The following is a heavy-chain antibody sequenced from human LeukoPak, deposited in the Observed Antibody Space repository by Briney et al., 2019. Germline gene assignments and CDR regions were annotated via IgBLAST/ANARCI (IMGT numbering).Heavy chain of an antibody. CDR1: GFTFSNSA. D-gene: IGHD3-10*01. CDR2: LSGSGITT. CDR3: AKDSGPRVDILKDYWYFDL. V-gene: IGHV3-23*01. Sequence: PGGSLRLSCAASGFTFSNSAMSWVRQAPGKGLEWVSTLSGSGITTYYADSVKGRFTISRDNSKNTLYLQMNSLRAEDTAVYYCAKDSGPRVDILKDYWYFDLWGRGTLVTVSS. J-gene: IGHJ2*01.